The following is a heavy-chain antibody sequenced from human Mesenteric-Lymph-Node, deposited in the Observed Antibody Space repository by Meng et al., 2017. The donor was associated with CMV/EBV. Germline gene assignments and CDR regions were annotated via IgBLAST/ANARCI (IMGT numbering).Heavy chain of an antibody. CDR3: ARDNVNPEGFDP. V-gene: IGHV1-2*06. D-gene: IGHD2/OR15-2a*01. Sequence: QVQLVQSRAEVGKPGASAMVSCKASGYTFTDFYIHWVRQAPGQGLEWMGRINPNSGVSNSAQNFQGRATMTRDTSISTAYMELGRLTSDDTAVYYCARDNVNPEGFDPWGQGTLVTVSS. CDR1: GYTFTDFY. J-gene: IGHJ5*02. CDR2: INPNSGVS.